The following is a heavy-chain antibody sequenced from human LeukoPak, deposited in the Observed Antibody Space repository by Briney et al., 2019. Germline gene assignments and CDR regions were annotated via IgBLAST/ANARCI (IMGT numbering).Heavy chain of an antibody. V-gene: IGHV3-23*01. D-gene: IGHD6-6*01. CDR3: AKRVPYTSSSVYFDY. CDR1: GFTFSSYG. Sequence: GGTLRLSCAASGFTFSSYGMSWVRQAPGKGLEWVSSISDDGRSTYYADSVKGRFTISKDNSKNTMYLQMNNLRAEDTAIYYCAKRVPYTSSSVYFDYWGQGTLVTVSS. J-gene: IGHJ4*02. CDR2: ISDDGRST.